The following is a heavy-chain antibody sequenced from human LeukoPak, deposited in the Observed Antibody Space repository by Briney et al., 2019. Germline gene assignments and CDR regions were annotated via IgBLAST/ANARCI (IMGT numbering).Heavy chain of an antibody. CDR1: GFTFSSYS. D-gene: IGHD3-22*01. J-gene: IGHJ4*02. CDR2: ISSSSSTI. V-gene: IGHV3-48*01. Sequence: PGGSLRLSCAASGFTFSSYSMNWVRQAPGKGLEWVSYISSSSSTIYYADSVKGRSTISRDNAKNSLYLQMNSLRAEDTAVYYCARDHTYYYDSSGYDYWGQGTLVTVSS. CDR3: ARDHTYYYDSSGYDY.